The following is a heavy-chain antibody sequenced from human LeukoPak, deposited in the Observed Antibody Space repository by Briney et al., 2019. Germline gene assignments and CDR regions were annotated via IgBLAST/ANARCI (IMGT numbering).Heavy chain of an antibody. V-gene: IGHV3-23*01. J-gene: IGHJ4*02. CDR2: ISGRGDRT. Sequence: GGSLRLSCAASGFTFSSYAMSWVRQAPGKGLEWVSAISGRGDRTYYADSVKGRFTISRDNSKNTLYLQMNSLRAEDTAVYYCATADYGEVTNREGFDYWGQGTLVTVSS. CDR3: ATADYGEVTNREGFDY. D-gene: IGHD4-17*01. CDR1: GFTFSSYA.